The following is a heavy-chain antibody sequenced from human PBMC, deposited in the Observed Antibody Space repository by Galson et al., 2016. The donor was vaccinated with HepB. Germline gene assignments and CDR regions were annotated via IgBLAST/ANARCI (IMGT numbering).Heavy chain of an antibody. D-gene: IGHD3-10*01. J-gene: IGHJ4*02. V-gene: IGHV3-23*01. CDR3: AKDLYGSGTYGLDY. CDR2: ISAGGGST. Sequence: SLRLSCAASGLTFRSYAISWVRQAPGKGLEWVSGISAGGGSTFYADSVKGRFTISRDNSKNTLYLQMNSLRAEDTAQYYCAKDLYGSGTYGLDYWGRGTLVTVSS. CDR1: GLTFRSYA.